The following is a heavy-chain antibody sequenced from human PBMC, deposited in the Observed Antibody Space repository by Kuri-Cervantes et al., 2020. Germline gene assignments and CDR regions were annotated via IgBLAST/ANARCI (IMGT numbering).Heavy chain of an antibody. CDR1: GGTFSSYA. J-gene: IGHJ6*02. Sequence: KISCKASGGTFSSYAISWVRQAPGQGLEWMGGIIPIFGTANYAQKFQGRVTITADESTSTAYMELSSLRSEDTAVYYCARGWNHTTTYYYYYGMDVWGQGTTVTVSS. D-gene: IGHD1-14*01. CDR2: IIPIFGTA. V-gene: IGHV1-69*01. CDR3: ARGWNHTTTYYYYYGMDV.